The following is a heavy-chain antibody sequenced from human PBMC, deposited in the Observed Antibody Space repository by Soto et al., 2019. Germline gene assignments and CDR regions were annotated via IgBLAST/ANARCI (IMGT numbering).Heavy chain of an antibody. CDR1: GDSISSYY. Sequence: ASETLSLTCSVSGDSISSYYWSWIRQPPGNGLEWIGFIYHSGNTNYNPSLKSRVTISVDTSKNQFSLKLSSVTAADTAVYYCVSGYGDSLSFWDYWGQGTLVTVSS. V-gene: IGHV4-59*01. CDR2: IYHSGNT. D-gene: IGHD4-17*01. CDR3: VSGYGDSLSFWDY. J-gene: IGHJ4*02.